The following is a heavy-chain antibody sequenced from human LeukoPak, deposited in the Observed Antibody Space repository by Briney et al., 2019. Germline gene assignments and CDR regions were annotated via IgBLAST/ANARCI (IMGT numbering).Heavy chain of an antibody. D-gene: IGHD3-9*01. J-gene: IGHJ4*02. CDR2: MNPNSGNT. Sequence: ASVKVSCKASGYTFTSYDINWVRQATGQGLEWMGWMNPNSGNTGYAQKFQGRVTMTRNTSISTAYMELSSLRSEDTAVYYCAGTPGLDGILTGYYVRWAQGTLVTVSS. CDR1: GYTFTSYD. V-gene: IGHV1-8*01. CDR3: AGTPGLDGILTGYYVR.